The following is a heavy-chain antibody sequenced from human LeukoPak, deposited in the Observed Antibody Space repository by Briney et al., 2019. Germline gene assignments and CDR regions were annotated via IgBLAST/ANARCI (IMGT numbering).Heavy chain of an antibody. CDR2: IKQDGSEK. Sequence: GGSLRLSCAVSGITLSNYGMSWVRQAPGKGLEWVANIKQDGSEKYYVDSVKGRFTISRDNAKNSLYLQMNSLRAEDTAVYYCARERHYYDSSGYYEGLDYWGQGTLVTVSS. CDR3: ARERHYYDSSGYYEGLDY. CDR1: GITLSNYG. V-gene: IGHV3-7*01. D-gene: IGHD3-22*01. J-gene: IGHJ4*02.